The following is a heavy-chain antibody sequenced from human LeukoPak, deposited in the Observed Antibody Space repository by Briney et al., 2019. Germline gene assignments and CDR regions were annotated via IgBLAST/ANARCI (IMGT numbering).Heavy chain of an antibody. D-gene: IGHD6-13*01. CDR3: ARVEYSSSWYYFDY. CDR2: IYYSGST. Sequence: SETLSLTCTVSGGSISSYHWSWIRQPPGKGLEWIGYIYYSGSTYYNPSLKSRVTISVDTSKNQFSLKLSSVTAADTAVYYCARVEYSSSWYYFDYWGQGTLVTVSS. J-gene: IGHJ4*02. V-gene: IGHV4-30-4*01. CDR1: GGSISSYH.